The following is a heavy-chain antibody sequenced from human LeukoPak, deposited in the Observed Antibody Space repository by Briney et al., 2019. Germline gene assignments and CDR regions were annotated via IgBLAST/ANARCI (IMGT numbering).Heavy chain of an antibody. V-gene: IGHV1-18*01. D-gene: IGHD3-3*01. CDR2: MSAYNGNT. Sequence: GASVKVSCKASGYTFTSYGISWVRQAAGQGREWMGWMSAYNGNTHYAQKLHGRVTVTTDTSTSTAYMELRCLRSDDSAVYYCARGHYDFWSGHLAIDYWGPGTPVTASS. CDR3: ARGHYDFWSGHLAIDY. CDR1: GYTFTSYG. J-gene: IGHJ4*02.